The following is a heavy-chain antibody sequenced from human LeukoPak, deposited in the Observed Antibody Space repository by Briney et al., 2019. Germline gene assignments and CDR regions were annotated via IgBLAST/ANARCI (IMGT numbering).Heavy chain of an antibody. CDR3: ASYDYFWGSYS. CDR1: GYTFTSYA. J-gene: IGHJ5*02. V-gene: IGHV7-4-1*02. Sequence: ASVKVSCKASGYTFTSYAMNRVRQALGQGLEWMGWINTNTGNPTYAQGFTGRVVFSLDTSVSTAYLQISSLKAEDTAVYYCASYDYFWGSYSWGQGNLVTVSS. CDR2: INTNTGNP. D-gene: IGHD3-16*01.